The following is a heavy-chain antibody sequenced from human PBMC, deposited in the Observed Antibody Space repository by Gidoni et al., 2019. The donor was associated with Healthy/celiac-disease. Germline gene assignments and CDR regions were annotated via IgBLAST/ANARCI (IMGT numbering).Heavy chain of an antibody. J-gene: IGHJ3*02. V-gene: IGHV3-9*01. CDR3: AKGKGYYAFDI. CDR1: GVTFDDYA. CDR2: ISWNSGSI. Sequence: EVQLVESGGGLVQPGRSLRLSCAASGVTFDDYAMHWVRQAPGKGLEWVSGISWNSGSIGYADSVKGRFTISRDNAKNSLYLQMNSLRAEDTALYYCAKGKGYYAFDIWGQGTMVTVSS. D-gene: IGHD5-18*01.